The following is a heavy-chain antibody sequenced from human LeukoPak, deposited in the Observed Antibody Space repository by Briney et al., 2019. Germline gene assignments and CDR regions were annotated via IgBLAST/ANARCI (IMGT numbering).Heavy chain of an antibody. V-gene: IGHV3-13*01. CDR3: VLGAYWNDDKNAFHI. CDR2: VGATGDT. J-gene: IGHJ3*02. D-gene: IGHD1-1*01. Sequence: GGSLRLSCAASGLTFSSYDMHWIRQAPGKGLEWVSSVGATGDTYYTGSVKGRFTISSENAKKSVYLQMSSLNAEDTAVYFCVLGAYWNDDKNAFHIWGPGTMVTVS. CDR1: GLTFSSYD.